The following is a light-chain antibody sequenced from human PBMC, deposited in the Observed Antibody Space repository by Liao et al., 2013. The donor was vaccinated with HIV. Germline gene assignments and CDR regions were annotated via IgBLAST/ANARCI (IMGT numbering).Light chain of an antibody. CDR2: YDS. CDR3: QVWDSSSDHPGV. J-gene: IGLJ1*01. CDR1: KLGDKY. V-gene: IGLV3-1*01. Sequence: SYELTQPPSVSVSPGQTASIICSGDKLGDKYACWYQQKPGQAPVLVIYYDSDRPSGIPERFSGSNSGNTATLTISRVEAGDEADYYCQVWDSSSDHPGVFGTGTKVTVL.